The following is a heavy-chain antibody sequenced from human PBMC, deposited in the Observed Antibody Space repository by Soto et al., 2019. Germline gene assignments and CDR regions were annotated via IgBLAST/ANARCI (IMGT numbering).Heavy chain of an antibody. D-gene: IGHD3-9*01. CDR1: GGSMTSHY. CDR3: ARDTGYFGIDY. V-gene: IGHV4-59*11. Sequence: SETLSLTCTVSGGSMTSHYWSWIRQPPGKGLEYIGYIFYSGSTNYNPSLNSRVTISVDTSKNQFSLKLRSMTAADTAMYYCARDTGYFGIDYWGRGTLVTVSS. CDR2: IFYSGST. J-gene: IGHJ4*02.